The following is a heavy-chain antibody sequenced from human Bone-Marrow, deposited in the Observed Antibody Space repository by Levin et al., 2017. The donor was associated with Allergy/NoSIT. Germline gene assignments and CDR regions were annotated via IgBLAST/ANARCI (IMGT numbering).Heavy chain of an antibody. J-gene: IGHJ4*02. D-gene: IGHD3-10*01. CDR1: GGSISSGDYY. Sequence: SETLSLTCTVSGGSISSGDYYWSWIRQPPGKGLEWIGYIYYSGSTYYNPSLKSRVTISVDTSKNQFSLKLSSVTAADTAVYYCASQVESGSYYKVVTQSHFDYWGQGTLVTVSS. CDR2: IYYSGST. V-gene: IGHV4-30-4*01. CDR3: ASQVESGSYYKVVTQSHFDY.